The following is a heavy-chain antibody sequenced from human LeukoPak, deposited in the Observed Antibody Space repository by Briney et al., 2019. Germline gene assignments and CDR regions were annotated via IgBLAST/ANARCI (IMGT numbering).Heavy chain of an antibody. V-gene: IGHV1-69*13. CDR3: ARDARRRYCSTASCYRGWFDP. D-gene: IGHD2-2*01. CDR2: IIPIFGTA. CDR1: RGTFSSNG. J-gene: IGHJ5*02. Sequence: APVKVSCKASRGTFSSNGISWVRQAPGQGLEWMGGIIPIFGTANYAQKFQGRVTITADESTSTAYMELSSLRSEDTAVYFCARDARRRYCSTASCYRGWFDPWGQGTLVTVSS.